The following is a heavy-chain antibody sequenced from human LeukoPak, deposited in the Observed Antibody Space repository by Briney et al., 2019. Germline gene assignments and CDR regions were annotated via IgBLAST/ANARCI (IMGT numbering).Heavy chain of an antibody. CDR2: IISSSSYI. D-gene: IGHD3-22*01. CDR3: ARGSLYYYDSSSKYFHH. CDR1: GFTFSVYG. V-gene: IGHV3-21*01. Sequence: GGSLSLSCAASGFTFSVYGMKWVSQAPGKGLEWVSSIISSSSYIFYADSVKGRFTISRDNAKNSLYLQMNSLRAEDTAVYYCARGSLYYYDSSSKYFHHWGQGALVTVSS. J-gene: IGHJ1*01.